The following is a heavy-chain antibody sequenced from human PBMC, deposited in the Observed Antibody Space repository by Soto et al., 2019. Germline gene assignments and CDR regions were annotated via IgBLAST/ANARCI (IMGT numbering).Heavy chain of an antibody. CDR1: GFTFSSYS. Sequence: LRLSCAASGFTFSSYSMNWVRQAPGKGLEWVSSISSSSSYIYYADSVKGRFTISRDNAKNSLYLQMNSLRAEDTAVYYCARDLSSSSSGFYWGQGTLVTVSS. CDR2: ISSSSSYI. J-gene: IGHJ4*02. D-gene: IGHD6-6*01. CDR3: ARDLSSSSSGFY. V-gene: IGHV3-21*01.